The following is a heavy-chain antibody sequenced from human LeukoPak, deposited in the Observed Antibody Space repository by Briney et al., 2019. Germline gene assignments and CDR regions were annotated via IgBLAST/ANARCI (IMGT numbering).Heavy chain of an antibody. CDR2: IDPNSGGT. Sequence: GASVKVSCKASGYTFTSYGISWVRQAPGQGLEWMGWIDPNSGGTNYAQKFQGRVTMTRDTSISTAYMELSRLRSDDTAVYFCARDYNYYDRFFDYWGQGTLVTVSS. CDR3: ARDYNYYDRFFDY. J-gene: IGHJ4*02. V-gene: IGHV1-2*02. CDR1: GYTFTSYG. D-gene: IGHD3-22*01.